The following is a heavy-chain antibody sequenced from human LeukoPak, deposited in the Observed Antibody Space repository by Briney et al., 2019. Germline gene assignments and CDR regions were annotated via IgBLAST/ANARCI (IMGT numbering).Heavy chain of an antibody. CDR3: ARALGAFAI. CDR1: GGSISSFY. CDR2: ISDSGST. J-gene: IGHJ3*02. Sequence: SETLSLTCTVSGGSISSFYWSWIRQPPGKGLEWIGYISDSGSTNYNPSLKSRVTISLDKSKNQVSLKLNSVTAADTAVYYCARALGAFAIWGQGTMVTVSS. V-gene: IGHV4-59*12.